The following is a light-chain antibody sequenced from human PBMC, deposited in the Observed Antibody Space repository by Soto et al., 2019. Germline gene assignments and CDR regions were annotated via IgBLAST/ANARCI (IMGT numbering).Light chain of an antibody. CDR3: QSYDSSLSGYV. CDR1: SPTIGAGYD. V-gene: IGLV1-40*01. Sequence: QSVLTQPPSVSGAPGQRVPISCTGRSPTIGAGYDVHWYQQLPGTAPKLLIYGNSNRPSGVPDRFSGSKSGTSASLAITGLQAEDEADYYCQSYDSSLSGYVFGTGTKVTVL. CDR2: GNS. J-gene: IGLJ1*01.